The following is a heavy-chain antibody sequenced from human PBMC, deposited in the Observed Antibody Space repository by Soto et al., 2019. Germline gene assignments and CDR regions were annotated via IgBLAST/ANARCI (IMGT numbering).Heavy chain of an antibody. J-gene: IGHJ4*02. V-gene: IGHV4-30-4*01. CDR2: IYYSGST. CDR3: ARVLHCGGDCYDY. D-gene: IGHD2-21*01. Sequence: QVQLQESGPGLVKPSQTLSLTCTVSGGSISSGDYYWSWIRQPPGKGLEWIGYIYYSGSTYYNPSLKSRVTISVDTSKNQFYLKLSSVTAADTAVYYCARVLHCGGDCYDYWGQGTLVTVSS. CDR1: GGSISSGDYY.